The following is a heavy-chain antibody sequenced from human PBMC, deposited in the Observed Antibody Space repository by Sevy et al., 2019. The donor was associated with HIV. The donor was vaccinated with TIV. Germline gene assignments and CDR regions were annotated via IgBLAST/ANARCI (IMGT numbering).Heavy chain of an antibody. V-gene: IGHV3-33*01. D-gene: IGHD3-22*01. CDR1: GFTFCNYA. CDR2: IWSDGANQ. CDR3: ARGGYYYDNAAYDAHDS. J-gene: IGHJ4*02. Sequence: GGSLRLSCAATGFTFCNYAMHWVRQAPGKGMEWVAIIWSDGANQYHGDSVKGRFTISRDNSKNTLYLQMNNVRVEDTAVYYCARGGYYYDNAAYDAHDSWGQGTLVTVSS.